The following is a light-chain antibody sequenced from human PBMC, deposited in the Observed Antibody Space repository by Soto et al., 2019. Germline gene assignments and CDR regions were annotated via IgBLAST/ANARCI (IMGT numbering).Light chain of an antibody. CDR1: SSDVGGYNY. CDR2: DVS. CDR3: SSYTSSSTPLV. J-gene: IGLJ1*01. V-gene: IGLV2-14*01. Sequence: QSVLTQPASVSGSPGRSITISCTGTSSDVGGYNYVSWYQQHPGKAPNLMIYDVSNRPSGVSNRFSGSKSGNTASLTISGLQAEDEADYYCSSYTSSSTPLVFGTGTKVTVL.